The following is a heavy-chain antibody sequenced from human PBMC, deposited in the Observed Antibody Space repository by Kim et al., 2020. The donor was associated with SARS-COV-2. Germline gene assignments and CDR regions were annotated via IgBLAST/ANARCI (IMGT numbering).Heavy chain of an antibody. D-gene: IGHD6-6*01. Sequence: GGSLRLSCAASGFTFSSYSMNWVRQAPGKGLEWVSSISSSSSYIYYADSVKGRFTISRDNAKNSLYLQMNSLRAEDTAVYYCARDLGSSSHFSYYYYYYYMDVWGKGTTVTVSS. CDR1: GFTFSSYS. CDR2: ISSSSSYI. V-gene: IGHV3-21*01. J-gene: IGHJ6*03. CDR3: ARDLGSSSHFSYYYYYYYMDV.